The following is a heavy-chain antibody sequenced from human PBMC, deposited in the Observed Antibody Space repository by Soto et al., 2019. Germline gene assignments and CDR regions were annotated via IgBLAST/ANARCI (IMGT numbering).Heavy chain of an antibody. CDR2: IIPVLGPA. J-gene: IGHJ4*02. CDR1: GGSFTSYS. Sequence: QVQLVQSGAEVKKPGSSLKLSCRASGGSFTSYSISWLRQAPGQGLEWMGGIIPVLGPAFYAQKFQGRVTITADKSTTTAYLELTSLRSEDTAVYYCVRAAKRYFDYWGQGTLVTVSS. V-gene: IGHV1-69*06. CDR3: VRAAKRYFDY.